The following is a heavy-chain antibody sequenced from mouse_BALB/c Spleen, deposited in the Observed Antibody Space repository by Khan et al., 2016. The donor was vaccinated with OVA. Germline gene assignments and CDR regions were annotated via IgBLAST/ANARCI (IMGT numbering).Heavy chain of an antibody. J-gene: IGHJ2*01. D-gene: IGHD3-3*01. CDR2: INPTNGDT. V-gene: IGHV1-26*01. CDR3: ARRRDVGCFDC. CDR1: GYTFTDYY. Sequence: EVQLQQSGPELVKPGASVKMSCKTSGYTFTDYYMKWVQQSHGERLEWIGDINPTNGDTFYNQKFKGKATLTVDKSSSTAFMELNSLTSEDSAVYYLARRRDVGCFDCWGQGTTLTVSS.